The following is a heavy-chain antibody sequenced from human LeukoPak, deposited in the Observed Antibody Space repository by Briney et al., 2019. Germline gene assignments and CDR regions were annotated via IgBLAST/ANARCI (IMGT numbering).Heavy chain of an antibody. CDR1: GGSISSYY. CDR2: IYTGGST. D-gene: IGHD3-10*01. J-gene: IGHJ6*02. CDR3: ARGKSMVRGVMGYYYYGMDV. V-gene: IGHV4-4*07. Sequence: SESLSLTCTVSGGSISSYYWSWIRQPAGKGLEWIGRIYTGGSTNYNPSLKSRVTMSVDTSKNQFSLKLSSVTAADTAVYYCARGKSMVRGVMGYYYYGMDVWGQGTTVTVSS.